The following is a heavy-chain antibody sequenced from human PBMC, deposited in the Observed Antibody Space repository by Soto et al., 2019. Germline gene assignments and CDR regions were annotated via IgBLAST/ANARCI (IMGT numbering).Heavy chain of an antibody. J-gene: IGHJ4*02. V-gene: IGHV3-33*01. CDR2: ILADDSDR. D-gene: IGHD4-17*01. Sequence: QVHLVESGGGVVQPGRSLRLSCAAAGFTFSRYGMHWVRRAPGTGLEGLAVILADDSDRDYADTAKGRFSISRDNSKNSLYLQMNSLRAEDTAVYYCASDDDFGDNGCDYWGQGTLVTVSS. CDR1: GFTFSRYG. CDR3: ASDDDFGDNGCDY.